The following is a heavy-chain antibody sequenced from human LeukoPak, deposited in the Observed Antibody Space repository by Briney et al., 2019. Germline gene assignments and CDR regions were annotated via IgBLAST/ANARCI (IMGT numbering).Heavy chain of an antibody. Sequence: GGSLRLSCAASGFTFSSYGMHWVRQAPGKGLEWVAVISYDGSNKYYADSVKGRFTISRDNSKNTLYLQMNSLRAEDTAVYYCAKGRAGDIVVVTAIDYWGQGTLVTVSS. CDR3: AKGRAGDIVVVTAIDY. D-gene: IGHD2-21*02. J-gene: IGHJ4*02. CDR1: GFTFSSYG. CDR2: ISYDGSNK. V-gene: IGHV3-30*18.